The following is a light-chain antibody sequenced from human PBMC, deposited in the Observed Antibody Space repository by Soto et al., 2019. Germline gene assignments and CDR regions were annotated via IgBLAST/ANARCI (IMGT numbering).Light chain of an antibody. CDR3: SSYAGSDNPYV. CDR1: SSNIGAGYD. CDR2: EVT. J-gene: IGLJ1*01. V-gene: IGLV1-40*01. Sequence: QSVLTQPPSVSGAPGQRVTISCTGSSSNIGAGYDVHWYVQHPGKAPKLMIYEVTKRPLGVPDRFSGSKSGNTASLTVSGLQAEDEADYYCSSYAGSDNPYVFGTGTKVTVL.